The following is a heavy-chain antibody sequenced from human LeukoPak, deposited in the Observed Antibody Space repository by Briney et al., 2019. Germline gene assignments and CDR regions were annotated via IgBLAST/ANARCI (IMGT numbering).Heavy chain of an antibody. V-gene: IGHV3-9*01. Sequence: PGRSLRLSCAASGFTFDDYAMHWVRQAPGKGLEWVSGISWNSGSIGYADSVKGRFTISRDNAKNSLYLQMNSLRAEDTALYYCAKVYADYGASSDAFDIWGQGTMVTVSS. CDR1: GFTFDDYA. J-gene: IGHJ3*02. CDR2: ISWNSGSI. CDR3: AKVYADYGASSDAFDI. D-gene: IGHD4-17*01.